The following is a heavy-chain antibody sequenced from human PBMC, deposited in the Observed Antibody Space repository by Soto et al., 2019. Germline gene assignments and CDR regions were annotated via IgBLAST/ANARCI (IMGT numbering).Heavy chain of an antibody. Sequence: EVQLVESGGGLVQPGGSLRLSCAASGFTFSSYSMNWVRQAPGKGLEWVSYISSSSSTIYYADSVKGRFTISRDNAKNSLYLQMKILREEDTAVYYCARKPGIAAAGTTDYRGQGTLVTVSS. CDR3: ARKPGIAAAGTTDY. V-gene: IGHV3-48*02. CDR1: GFTFSSYS. D-gene: IGHD6-13*01. CDR2: ISSSSSTI. J-gene: IGHJ4*02.